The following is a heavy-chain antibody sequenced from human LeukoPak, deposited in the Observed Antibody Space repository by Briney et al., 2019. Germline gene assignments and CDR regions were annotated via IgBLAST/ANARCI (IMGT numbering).Heavy chain of an antibody. CDR1: GFTFSNAW. CDR2: IKSKTDGGTT. CDR3: TTDRPRITMIVEVIDGYFQH. V-gene: IGHV3-15*01. D-gene: IGHD3-22*01. J-gene: IGHJ1*01. Sequence: GGSLRLSCAASGFTFSNAWMSWVRQAPGKGLEWVGRIKSKTDGGTTDYAAPVKGRFTISRDDSKNTLYLQMNSLKTEDTAVYYCTTDRPRITMIVEVIDGYFQHWGQGTLVTVSS.